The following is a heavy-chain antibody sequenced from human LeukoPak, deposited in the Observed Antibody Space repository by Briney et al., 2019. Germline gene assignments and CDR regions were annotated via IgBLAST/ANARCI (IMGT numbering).Heavy chain of an antibody. CDR1: GISFSSYA. CDR3: AKDRSPDEAAAAYFDY. Sequence: GASLRLSCAASGISFSSYAMSWVRQAPGKGLEWVSAISGSGGSTYYADSVKGRFTISRDNSKNTLYLQMNSLRAEDTAVYYCAKDRSPDEAAAAYFDYWGQGTLVTVSS. J-gene: IGHJ4*02. CDR2: ISGSGGST. D-gene: IGHD6-13*01. V-gene: IGHV3-23*01.